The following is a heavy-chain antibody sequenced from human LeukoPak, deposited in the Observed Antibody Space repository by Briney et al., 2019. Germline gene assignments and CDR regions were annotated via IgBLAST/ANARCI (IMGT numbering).Heavy chain of an antibody. D-gene: IGHD3-9*01. CDR2: ITRGSDYI. Sequence: GGSLRLSCAASGFTFNTFNMNWVRQAPGKGLEWVSSITRGSDYIYYADSVKGQFTTSRDNAKNSLSLQLNSLRVEDTAVYYCARGHYDVLAASYKWTPDYWGQGTLVTVSS. V-gene: IGHV3-21*01. J-gene: IGHJ4*02. CDR1: GFTFNTFN. CDR3: ARGHYDVLAASYKWTPDY.